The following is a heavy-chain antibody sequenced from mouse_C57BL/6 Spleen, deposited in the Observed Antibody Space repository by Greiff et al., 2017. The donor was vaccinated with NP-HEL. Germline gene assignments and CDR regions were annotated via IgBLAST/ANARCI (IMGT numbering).Heavy chain of an antibody. J-gene: IGHJ4*01. CDR1: GFTFSSYT. D-gene: IGHD2-4*01. V-gene: IGHV5-9*01. CDR3: ARIQDYDVSYAMDY. CDR2: ISGGGGNT. Sequence: EVKLMESGGGLVKPGGSLKLSCAASGFTFSSYTMSWVRQTPETRLEWVATISGGGGNTYYPDSVKGRFTISRYNAKNTLYLQMSSLRSEDTALYYCARIQDYDVSYAMDYWGQGTSVTVSS.